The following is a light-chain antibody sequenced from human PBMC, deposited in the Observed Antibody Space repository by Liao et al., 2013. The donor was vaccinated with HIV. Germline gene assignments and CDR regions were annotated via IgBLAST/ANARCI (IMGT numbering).Light chain of an antibody. CDR2: YDT. CDR3: QLWDSSSDHPYV. CDR1: NIGSKS. Sequence: SYELTQPPSVSVAPGKTGRITCGGNNIGSKSVHWYQQKAGQAPVLVIYYDTDRPSGIPERFSGSNSGNTATLTISRVEPGDEADYYCQLWDSSSDHPYVFGTGTQVTVL. V-gene: IGLV3-21*01. J-gene: IGLJ1*01.